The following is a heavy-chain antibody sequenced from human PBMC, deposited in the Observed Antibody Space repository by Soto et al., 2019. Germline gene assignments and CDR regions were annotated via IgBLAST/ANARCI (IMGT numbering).Heavy chain of an antibody. D-gene: IGHD4-17*01. Sequence: QITLKESGPTLVKPTQALTLTCSFSGFSLSTGGRGVGWIRQPPGKALEWLALIYWNDDKRFSPSLKSRLTITKDTSKNQVVLTMTNMDPMDTATYYCAHRGYGDYPRDNWFDPWGQGTPVTVSS. CDR3: AHRGYGDYPRDNWFDP. CDR1: GFSLSTGGRG. J-gene: IGHJ5*02. CDR2: IYWNDDK. V-gene: IGHV2-5*01.